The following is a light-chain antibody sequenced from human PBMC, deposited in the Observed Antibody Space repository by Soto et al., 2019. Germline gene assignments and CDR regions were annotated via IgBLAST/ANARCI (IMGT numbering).Light chain of an antibody. CDR3: QQYGSSVT. CDR2: GAH. J-gene: IGKJ1*01. Sequence: EIVLTQSPWTLSPSPGERATLSWGASQSIRSHYLAWYQQKPGQAPRLLISGAHNRAPGIPDRFSGSESGTDFTLRIRRLEPEDFAVYYCQQYGSSVTFGQGTKVDIK. CDR1: QSIRSHY. V-gene: IGKV3-20*01.